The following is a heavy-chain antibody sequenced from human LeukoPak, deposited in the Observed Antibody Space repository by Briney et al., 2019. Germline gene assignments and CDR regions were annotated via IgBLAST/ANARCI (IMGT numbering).Heavy chain of an antibody. Sequence: GSLRLSCAASGFNLNSYWISWVRQAPGKGLEWLANINQDGSEKYYVDSVKGRFTISRDNAKNSLYLQMNSLRAEDTAVYYCTTFYSRLTDYWGQGTLVTVSS. CDR3: TTFYSRLTDY. CDR1: GFNLNSYW. D-gene: IGHD2/OR15-2a*01. J-gene: IGHJ4*02. CDR2: INQDGSEK. V-gene: IGHV3-7*05.